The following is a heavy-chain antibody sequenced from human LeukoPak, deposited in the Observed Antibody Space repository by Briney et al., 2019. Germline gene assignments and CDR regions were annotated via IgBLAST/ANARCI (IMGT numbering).Heavy chain of an antibody. D-gene: IGHD1-14*01. J-gene: IGHJ5*02. CDR1: GYTFSTYE. CDR2: MHPNSGDT. CDR3: TRGPRKDP. Sequence: ASVKVSCKTSGYTFSTYEINWVRQAAGQGLEWMGWMHPNSGDTDYAQKFQGRVTMTRDTSINTVYMELSSLKSEDTACYYCTRGPRKDPWGQGTLVTV. V-gene: IGHV1-8*01.